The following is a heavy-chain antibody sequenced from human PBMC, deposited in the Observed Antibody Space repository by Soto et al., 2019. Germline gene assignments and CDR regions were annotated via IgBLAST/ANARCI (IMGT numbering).Heavy chain of an antibody. CDR3: ARDGQQVAPYGFDI. CDR2: IWYDGSVK. D-gene: IGHD6-13*01. J-gene: IGHJ3*02. CDR1: GFTFSHHA. V-gene: IGHV3-33*01. Sequence: QVQLVESGGGVVQPGSSLRLSCATSGFTFSHHAMHWVRQAPGKGLQWVAQIWYDGSVKNYADSMKGRFTISRDSPKNTLFLQMNSLRVEDSAVYYCARDGQQVAPYGFDIWGQGTLVIVSS.